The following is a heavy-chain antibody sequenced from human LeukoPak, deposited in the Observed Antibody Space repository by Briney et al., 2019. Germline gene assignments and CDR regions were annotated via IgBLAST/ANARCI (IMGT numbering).Heavy chain of an antibody. CDR2: IKTKSDGGTT. V-gene: IGHV3-15*01. Sequence: PGGSLRLSCGASGFTFSDAWMSWARQAPGKGLEWVGRIKTKSDGGTTDYAAPVKGRFTISRDDSKNTLYLQMNSLKIEDSAIYYCATRVNINSGWWGQGTLVTVSS. D-gene: IGHD3-22*01. J-gene: IGHJ4*02. CDR3: ATRVNINSGW. CDR1: GFTFSDAW.